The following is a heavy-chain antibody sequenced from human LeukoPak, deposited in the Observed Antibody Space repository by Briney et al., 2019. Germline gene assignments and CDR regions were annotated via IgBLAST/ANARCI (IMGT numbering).Heavy chain of an antibody. J-gene: IGHJ4*02. D-gene: IGHD1-26*01. CDR2: TRSKSNGGTT. Sequence: GGSLRLSCTTSGFTFGDYAMSWFRQAPGKGLEWVGFTRSKSNGGTTEYAASVKGRFTVSRDDSKSIAYLQMNNLKTEDTAVYYCTRGSAGATGYWGQGTLVTVSS. CDR1: GFTFGDYA. CDR3: TRGSAGATGY. V-gene: IGHV3-49*03.